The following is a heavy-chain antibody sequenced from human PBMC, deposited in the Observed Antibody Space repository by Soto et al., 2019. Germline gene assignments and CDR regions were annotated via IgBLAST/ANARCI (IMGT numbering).Heavy chain of an antibody. Sequence: VQLVESGGGLVQPGGSLRLSCAASGFTFSSYAMHWVRQAPGMGLEWVSYISSSGSTIYYADSVKGRFTISRDNAKNSLYLQMHSLRAEDTAVYYCARWMGDGYLYYFDYFVQGTLVTGSS. CDR2: ISSSGSTI. D-gene: IGHD5-12*01. CDR3: ARWMGDGYLYYFDY. CDR1: GFTFSSYA. V-gene: IGHV3-48*03. J-gene: IGHJ4*02.